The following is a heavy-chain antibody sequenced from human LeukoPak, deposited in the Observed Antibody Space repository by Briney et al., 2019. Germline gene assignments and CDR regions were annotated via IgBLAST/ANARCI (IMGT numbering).Heavy chain of an antibody. CDR2: ITPILGIA. V-gene: IGHV1-69*04. CDR3: ARADNYDSSGSHFDY. CDR1: GGTFSSYA. D-gene: IGHD3-22*01. J-gene: IGHJ4*02. Sequence: ASVKVSCKASGGTFSSYAISWVRQAPGQGLEWMGRITPILGIANYAQKFQGRVTITADKSTSTAYMELSSLRSEDTAVYYCARADNYDSSGSHFDYWGQGTLVTVSS.